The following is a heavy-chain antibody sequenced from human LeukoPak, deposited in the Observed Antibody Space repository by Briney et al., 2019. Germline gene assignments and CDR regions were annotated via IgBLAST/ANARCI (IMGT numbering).Heavy chain of an antibody. CDR2: IRYDGSNK. J-gene: IGHJ4*02. CDR3: AKEYRGYSYGLFDY. Sequence: GGSLRLSCAASGFTLSSYGMHWVRQAPGKGLEWVAFIRYDGSNKYYADSVKGRFTISRDNSKNTLYLQMNSLRAEDTAVYYCAKEYRGYSYGLFDYWGQGTLVTVSS. V-gene: IGHV3-30*02. D-gene: IGHD5-18*01. CDR1: GFTLSSYG.